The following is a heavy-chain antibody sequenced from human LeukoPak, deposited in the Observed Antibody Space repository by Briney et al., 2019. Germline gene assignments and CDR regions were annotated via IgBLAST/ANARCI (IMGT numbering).Heavy chain of an antibody. CDR1: EFTFSSYG. V-gene: IGHV3-48*03. Sequence: GGSLRLSCAASEFTFSSYGINWVRQAPGKGLEWVLYISSSGSIIYYSDSVKGRFTISRDNAKNSLFLQMNSLRAEDTAVYYCARDPIDFWGQGTLVTVSS. CDR3: ARDPIDF. CDR2: ISSSGSII. J-gene: IGHJ4*02.